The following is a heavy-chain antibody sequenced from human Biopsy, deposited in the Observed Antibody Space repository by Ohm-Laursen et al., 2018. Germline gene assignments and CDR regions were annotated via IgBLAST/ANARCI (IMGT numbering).Heavy chain of an antibody. CDR1: GDSVTKYY. V-gene: IGHV4-59*02. Sequence: SDTLSLTCTVSGDSVTKYYWSWIRQPPGKGLEWIGHIYYSVMTNYNPSLQSRVSISVGTSRNQVSLTLSSVTAADTAVYYCARDSGILNYGNFKYYHYYGMDVWGQGTKVTVSS. CDR3: ARDSGILNYGNFKYYHYYGMDV. J-gene: IGHJ6*02. D-gene: IGHD4-11*01. CDR2: IYYSVMT.